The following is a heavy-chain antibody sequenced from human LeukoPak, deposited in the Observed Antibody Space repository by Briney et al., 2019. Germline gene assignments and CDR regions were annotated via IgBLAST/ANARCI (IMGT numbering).Heavy chain of an antibody. J-gene: IGHJ4*02. D-gene: IGHD3-22*01. CDR1: GFTFSSYA. Sequence: GGSLRLSCAASGFTFSSYAMSWVRQAPGKGLEWVSAISGSGGSTYYADSVKGRFTISRDNSKNTLYLQMNSLRAEDTAVYYCAKGGGPLQYYYDSSGSYYFDYWGQGTLVTVSS. CDR3: AKGGGPLQYYYDSSGSYYFDY. V-gene: IGHV3-23*01. CDR2: ISGSGGST.